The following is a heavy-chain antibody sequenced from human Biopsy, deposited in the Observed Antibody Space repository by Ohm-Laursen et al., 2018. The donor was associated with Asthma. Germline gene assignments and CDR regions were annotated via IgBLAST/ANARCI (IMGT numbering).Heavy chain of an antibody. Sequence: SVKVSCKASGGTFSTFGISWVRQAPGQGLEWMGRIIPFYGTAIYAQNFQGRLTLTADESTSTAYMELSSLRSEDTAVYFCARDYDGDYVQRHLPLAYWGQGTLVTVSS. CDR1: GGTFSTFG. J-gene: IGHJ4*02. D-gene: IGHD4-17*01. V-gene: IGHV1-69*13. CDR2: IIPFYGTA. CDR3: ARDYDGDYVQRHLPLAY.